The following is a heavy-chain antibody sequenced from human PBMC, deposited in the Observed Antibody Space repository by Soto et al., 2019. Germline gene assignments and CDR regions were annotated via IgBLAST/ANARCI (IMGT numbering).Heavy chain of an antibody. CDR1: GYTFTSYA. CDR3: ARDGEYYYDSSGYYPHY. D-gene: IGHD3-22*01. V-gene: IGHV1-3*01. Sequence: ASVKVSCKASGYTFTSYAMHWVRQAPGQRLEWMGWINAGNGNTKYSQKFQGRVTITRDTSASTAYMELSSLRSEDTAVYYCARDGEYYYDSSGYYPHYWGQGTLVTVS. J-gene: IGHJ4*02. CDR2: INAGNGNT.